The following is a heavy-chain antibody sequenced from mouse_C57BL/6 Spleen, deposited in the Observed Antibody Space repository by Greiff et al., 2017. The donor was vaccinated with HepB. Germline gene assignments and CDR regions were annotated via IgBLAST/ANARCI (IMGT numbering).Heavy chain of an antibody. Sequence: QVQLKQSGAELAGPGASVKMSCKASGYTFTSYTMHWVKQRPGQGLEWIGYINPSSGYTKYNQKFKDKATLTADKSSSTAYMQLSSLTSEDSAVYYCARSPYDGYYYFDYWGQGTTLTVSS. CDR3: ARSPYDGYYYFDY. V-gene: IGHV1-4*01. J-gene: IGHJ2*01. CDR1: GYTFTSYT. D-gene: IGHD2-3*01. CDR2: INPSSGYT.